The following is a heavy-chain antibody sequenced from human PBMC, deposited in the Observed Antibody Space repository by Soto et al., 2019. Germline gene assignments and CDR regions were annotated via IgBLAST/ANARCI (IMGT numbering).Heavy chain of an antibody. CDR1: GGSFSGYY. Sequence: SETLSLTCAVYGGSFSGYYWSWIRQPPGKGLEWIGEINHSGSTNYNPSLKSRVTISVDTSKNQFSLKLSSVTAADTAVYYCARGSREVDIVVVVAARRAYDYWGQGTLVTVSS. D-gene: IGHD2-15*01. CDR3: ARGSREVDIVVVVAARRAYDY. CDR2: INHSGST. J-gene: IGHJ4*02. V-gene: IGHV4-34*01.